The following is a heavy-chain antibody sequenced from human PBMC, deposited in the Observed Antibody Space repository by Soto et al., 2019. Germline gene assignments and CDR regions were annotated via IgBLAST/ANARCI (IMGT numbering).Heavy chain of an antibody. CDR1: GFTFSHSA. J-gene: IGHJ3*01. CDR3: ARENDPYGFDL. V-gene: IGHV1-58*02. Sequence: SVKVSCKASGFTFSHSAMQWVRQARGQSLEWIGWIVVGSGNTNYAQKFQERVTMSWDMSTNTAYMELSSLRSEDTALYYCARENDPYGFDLWGQGTMVTVSS. CDR2: IVVGSGNT.